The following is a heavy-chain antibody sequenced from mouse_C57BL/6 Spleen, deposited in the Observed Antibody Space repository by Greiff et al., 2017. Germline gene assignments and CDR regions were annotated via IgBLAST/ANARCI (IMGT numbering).Heavy chain of an antibody. D-gene: IGHD1-1*01. CDR1: GYSITSGYY. J-gene: IGHJ2*01. CDR3: ARVTTVVSYFDY. V-gene: IGHV3-6*01. CDR2: ISYDGSN. Sequence: ESGPGLVKPSQSLSLTCSVTGYSITSGYYWNWIRQFPGNKLEWMSYISYDGSNNYNPSLKNRISITRDTSKNQFFLKLNSVTTEDTATYYCARVTTVVSYFDYWGQGTTLTVSS.